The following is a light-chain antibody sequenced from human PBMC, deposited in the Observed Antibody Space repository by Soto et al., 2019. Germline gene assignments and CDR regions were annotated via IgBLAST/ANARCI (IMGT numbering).Light chain of an antibody. J-gene: IGKJ4*01. CDR1: QSISSW. Sequence: DIQMTQSPSTLSASVGDRVTITCRASQSISSWLAWYQQKPGKAPKLLIYKASSLESGGPSRFSGSGSGTECTLSISSLQPDDFATYYCKQYNSYPLTFGGGTKVEIK. CDR2: KAS. V-gene: IGKV1-5*03. CDR3: KQYNSYPLT.